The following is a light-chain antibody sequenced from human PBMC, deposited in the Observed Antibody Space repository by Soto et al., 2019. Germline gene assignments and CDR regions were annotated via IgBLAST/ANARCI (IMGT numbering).Light chain of an antibody. Sequence: ILMNQSPSSFSASPGDRVTITCRASQSISSWLAWYQQKPGKAPKLLIYAASSLQSGVPSRFSGSGSGTDFTLTISSLQPEDFATYYCQQSYSTHTWTFGQGTKV. CDR3: QQSYSTHTWT. J-gene: IGKJ1*01. CDR1: QSISSW. V-gene: IGKV1-39*01. CDR2: AAS.